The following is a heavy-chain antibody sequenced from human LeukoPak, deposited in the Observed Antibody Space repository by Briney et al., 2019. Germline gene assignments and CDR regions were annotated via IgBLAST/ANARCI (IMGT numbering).Heavy chain of an antibody. J-gene: IGHJ4*02. D-gene: IGHD3-3*02. Sequence: SETLSLTCTVSGGSISSPYWTWIRQPPGKGLEWIGYIYYGRSTDYSPSLKSRATISLDTSKNQFSLHLTSVTAADTAVYYCARQLAGLAPPGFIDSWGQGTLVTVSS. V-gene: IGHV4-59*08. CDR3: ARQLAGLAPPGFIDS. CDR1: GGSISSPY. CDR2: IYYGRST.